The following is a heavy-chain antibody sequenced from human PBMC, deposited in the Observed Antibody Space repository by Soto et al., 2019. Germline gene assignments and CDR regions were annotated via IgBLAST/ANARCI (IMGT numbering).Heavy chain of an antibody. D-gene: IGHD5-12*01. CDR3: AGQRDYSGYGRRAFDI. CDR1: GYTFTSYL. Sequence: GESLKISCKGSGYTFTSYLIGWVRQIPGKGLEWMGIIYPGDSDTRYSPSFQGQVTISADKSISTAYLQWSSLKASDTAMYYCAGQRDYSGYGRRAFDIWGQGTMVTVSS. CDR2: IYPGDSDT. J-gene: IGHJ3*02. V-gene: IGHV5-51*01.